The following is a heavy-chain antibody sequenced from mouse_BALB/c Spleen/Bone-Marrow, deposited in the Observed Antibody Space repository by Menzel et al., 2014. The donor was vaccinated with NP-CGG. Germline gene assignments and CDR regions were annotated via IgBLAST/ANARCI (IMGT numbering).Heavy chain of an antibody. Sequence: EVKLVESGGGLVQPGGSLKLSCAASGFGFSRYWMSWVRQAPGKGLEWIGEINPDSSTINYTPSLKDKFIISRDNAKNTLYLQMSKVRSEDTALYYCARLSYYGRFAYWGQGTLVTVSA. D-gene: IGHD1-1*01. V-gene: IGHV4-1*02. CDR3: ARLSYYGRFAY. J-gene: IGHJ3*01. CDR1: GFGFSRYW. CDR2: INPDSSTI.